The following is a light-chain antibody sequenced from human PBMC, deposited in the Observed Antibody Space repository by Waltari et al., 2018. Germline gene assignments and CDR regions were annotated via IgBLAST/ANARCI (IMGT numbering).Light chain of an antibody. CDR3: CSYAGTYTYV. CDR2: DVS. V-gene: IGLV2-11*01. J-gene: IGLJ1*01. Sequence: QSALTQPRSVSGSPGQSVSISCTGTSNDIGGYDYVSWYQQHPGKAPKLIIYDVSNRATDVSHRISCSKSCNTASLNISGLQAEDDADYYCCSYAGTYTYVFGTGTKIT. CDR1: SNDIGGYDY.